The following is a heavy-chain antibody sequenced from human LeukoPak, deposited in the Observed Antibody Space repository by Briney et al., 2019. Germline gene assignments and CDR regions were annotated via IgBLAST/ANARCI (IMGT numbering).Heavy chain of an antibody. CDR3: ARESVHGAFDI. Sequence: GGSLRLSCAASGFTVSSNYMSWVRQAPGKGLEWVSVIYSGGSTYYADSVKGRFTISRDNAKNSLYLQMNSLRAEDTALYYCARESVHGAFDIWGQGTMVTVSS. V-gene: IGHV3-53*05. CDR1: GFTVSSNY. CDR2: IYSGGST. J-gene: IGHJ3*02.